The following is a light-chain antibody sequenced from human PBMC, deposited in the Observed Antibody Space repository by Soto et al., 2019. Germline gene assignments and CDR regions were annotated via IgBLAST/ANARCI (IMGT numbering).Light chain of an antibody. J-gene: IGLJ3*02. V-gene: IGLV2-14*01. CDR2: EVS. Sequence: QSALTQPASVSGSPGQSITISCTGTSSDVGGYNYVSWYQQHPGKAPKLMIYEVSNRPSGVSNRLSGSKSGNTASLTISGLQAEDEADYYCSSYTSSSTLEFGGGTQLTVL. CDR1: SSDVGGYNY. CDR3: SSYTSSSTLE.